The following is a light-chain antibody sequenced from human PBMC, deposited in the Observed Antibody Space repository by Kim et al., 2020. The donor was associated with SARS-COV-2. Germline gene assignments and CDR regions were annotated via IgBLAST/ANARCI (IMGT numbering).Light chain of an antibody. Sequence: RVTLYCAGSISNIGNNSVHWYQQLPGTAPKLLIHSNDERPSGVPDRFSGSKSGTSASLAISGLQSEDEGDSYCASWDDSLNGRVLFGGGTQLTVL. J-gene: IGLJ2*01. CDR1: ISNIGNNS. CDR2: SND. CDR3: ASWDDSLNGRVL. V-gene: IGLV1-44*01.